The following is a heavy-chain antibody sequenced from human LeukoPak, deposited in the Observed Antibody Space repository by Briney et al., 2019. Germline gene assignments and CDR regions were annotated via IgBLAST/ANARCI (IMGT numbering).Heavy chain of an antibody. V-gene: IGHV3-53*01. CDR3: VRERFGAIVEN. CDR2: VYGGGNT. CDR1: GFTVANDR. J-gene: IGHJ4*02. D-gene: IGHD5-24*01. Sequence: GGSLRLSCAASGFTVANDRMSWVRQAPGKGLEWVSTVYGGGNTAYADSVKGRFTISRDTPKNTLLLQMNSLRAEDTGLYFCVRERFGAIVENWGQGALVIVSS.